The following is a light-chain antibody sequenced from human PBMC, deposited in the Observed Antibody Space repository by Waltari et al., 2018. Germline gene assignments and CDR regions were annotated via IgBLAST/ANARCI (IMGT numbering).Light chain of an antibody. CDR2: RNN. CDR3: ATWDDSLRGPV. J-gene: IGLJ2*01. Sequence: QSVLTQPPSASGTPGPRVTISCSGSSPHLGRRPVYWYQQRPGTAPKLLIYRNNQRPSAVPDRFSGSKSGTSASLAISGLRSEDEADYYCATWDDSLRGPVFGGGTKLTVL. V-gene: IGLV1-47*01. CDR1: SPHLGRRP.